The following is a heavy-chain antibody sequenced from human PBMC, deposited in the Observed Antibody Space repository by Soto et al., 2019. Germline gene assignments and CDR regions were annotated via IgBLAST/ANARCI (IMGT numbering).Heavy chain of an antibody. J-gene: IGHJ3*02. Sequence: GWSLRRSCAASGFPFSSYAMSWVRQAPGKGLEWVSAISGSGCSTYYADSVKGRFTISRDNSKNTLYLQMNSLRAEDTAVYYCAKVFPYVSGSYRYSACYIWRQGTMFTVSS. CDR3: AKVFPYVSGSYRYSACYI. V-gene: IGHV3-23*01. CDR1: GFPFSSYA. CDR2: ISGSGCST. D-gene: IGHD3-16*02.